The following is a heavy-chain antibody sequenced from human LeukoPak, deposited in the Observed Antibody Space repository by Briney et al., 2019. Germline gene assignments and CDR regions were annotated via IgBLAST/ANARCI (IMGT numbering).Heavy chain of an antibody. V-gene: IGHV3-53*01. Sequence: PGGSLRLSCAASGFTVSGDYMSWVRQAPGRGLEWVSVIYSGGSTYYADSVKGRFTISRDNSKNTLYLQMNSLRAEDTAVYYCARDNYYDSSGYYRVAFDIWGQGTMVTVSS. D-gene: IGHD3-22*01. CDR1: GFTVSGDY. CDR2: IYSGGST. CDR3: ARDNYYDSSGYYRVAFDI. J-gene: IGHJ3*02.